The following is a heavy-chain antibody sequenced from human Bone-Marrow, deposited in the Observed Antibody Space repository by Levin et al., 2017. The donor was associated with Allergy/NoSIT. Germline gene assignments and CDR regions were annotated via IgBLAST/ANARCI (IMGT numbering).Heavy chain of an antibody. V-gene: IGHV5-51*01. CDR2: IYPGDSDT. CDR3: ARRAYSQEYFDY. D-gene: IGHD1-26*01. Sequence: GASVKVPCKGSGYSFTTYWIGWVRQMPGKGLEWMGIIYPGDSDTRYSPSFQGQVTISADKSVFTAYLQWSSLKASDTAMYYCARRAYSQEYFDYWGQGTLVTVSS. J-gene: IGHJ4*02. CDR1: GYSFTTYW.